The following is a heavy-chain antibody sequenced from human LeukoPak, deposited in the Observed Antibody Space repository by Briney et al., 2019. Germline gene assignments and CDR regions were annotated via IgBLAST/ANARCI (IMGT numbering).Heavy chain of an antibody. V-gene: IGHV4-4*07. J-gene: IGHJ4*02. D-gene: IGHD5-24*01. CDR1: GGSFSDYY. CDR3: AICRDGYHFDN. CDR2: IYTSGST. Sequence: SETLSLTCTVSGGSFSDYYWSWIRQPAGKGLEWIGRIYTSGSTNYNPSLKSRVTISVDTSKSQFSLKLSSVTAADTAVYYCAICRDGYHFDNWGQGTLVTVSS.